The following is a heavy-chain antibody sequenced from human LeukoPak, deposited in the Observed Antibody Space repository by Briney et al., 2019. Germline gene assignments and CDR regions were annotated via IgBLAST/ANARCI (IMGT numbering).Heavy chain of an antibody. J-gene: IGHJ4*02. D-gene: IGHD1-14*01. CDR2: TYYRSKWNN. CDR3: AREVFKYGRFYFDY. Sequence: SQTLSLTCGISGDSVSSNTGAWNCIRQSPSRGLEWLGKTYYRSKWNNDYAVSVKDRITINPDTSKDQFSLQLNSVTPEDTAVYYSAREVFKYGRFYFDYWGQGTPVTVSS. CDR1: GDSVSSNTGA. V-gene: IGHV6-1*01.